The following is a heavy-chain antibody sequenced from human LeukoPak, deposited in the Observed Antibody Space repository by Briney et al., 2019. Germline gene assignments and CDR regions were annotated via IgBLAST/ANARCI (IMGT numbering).Heavy chain of an antibody. V-gene: IGHV3-21*01. CDR3: AREFGGSASGAGY. Sequence: GGSLRLSCAASGFTFSSYSMNWVRQAPGKGLEWVSSMSVSSGLIYYADSVKGRFTVSRDNAKNSLYLRMNSLRAEDTAVYYCAREFGGSASGAGYWGQGTLVTVSS. CDR1: GFTFSSYS. J-gene: IGHJ4*02. D-gene: IGHD3-10*01. CDR2: MSVSSGLI.